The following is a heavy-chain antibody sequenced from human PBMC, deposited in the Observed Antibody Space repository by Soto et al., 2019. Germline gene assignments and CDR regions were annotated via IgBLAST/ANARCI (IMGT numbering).Heavy chain of an antibody. CDR3: ARDNGMAGSFDP. J-gene: IGHJ5*02. Sequence: GGSLRLSCAASGFTFSSYGMSWVRQAPGKGLEWVSSISFSSTTIFYADSVRGRFTISRDNAKNSLYLQMNTLRDEDTAVYYCARDNGMAGSFDPWGQGTLVT. V-gene: IGHV3-48*02. CDR2: ISFSSTTI. CDR1: GFTFSSYG. D-gene: IGHD2-8*01.